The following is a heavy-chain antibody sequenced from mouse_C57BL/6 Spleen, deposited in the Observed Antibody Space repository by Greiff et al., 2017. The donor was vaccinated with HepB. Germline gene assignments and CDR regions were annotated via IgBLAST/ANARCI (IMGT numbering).Heavy chain of an antibody. V-gene: IGHV1-22*01. D-gene: IGHD4-1*01. CDR3: AKQLTGTRFAY. Sequence: VQLQQSGPELVKPGASVKMSCKASGYTFTDYNMHWVKQSHGKSLEWIGYINPNNGGTSYNQKFKGKATLTVNKSSSTAYMELRSLTSEDSAVYYCAKQLTGTRFAYWGQGTLVTVSA. J-gene: IGHJ3*01. CDR2: INPNNGGT. CDR1: GYTFTDYN.